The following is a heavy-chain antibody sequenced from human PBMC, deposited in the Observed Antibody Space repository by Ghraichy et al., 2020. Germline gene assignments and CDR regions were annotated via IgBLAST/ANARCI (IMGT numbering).Heavy chain of an antibody. CDR1: GGTFSSYA. D-gene: IGHD5-18*01. Sequence: VSCKASGGTFSSYAISWVRQAPGQGLEWMGGIIPIFGTANYAQKFQGRVTITADESTSTAYMELSSLRSEDTAVYYCASHVDTAMVSFDYWGQGTLVTVSS. CDR3: ASHVDTAMVSFDY. V-gene: IGHV1-69*01. CDR2: IIPIFGTA. J-gene: IGHJ4*02.